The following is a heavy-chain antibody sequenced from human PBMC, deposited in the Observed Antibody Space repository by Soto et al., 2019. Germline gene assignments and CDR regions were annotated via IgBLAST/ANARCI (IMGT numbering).Heavy chain of an antibody. D-gene: IGHD1-26*01. CDR2: IIPIFGTA. Sequence: GGTFSSYAISWVRQAPGQGLEWMGGIIPIFGTANYAQKFQGRVTITADESTSTAYMELSSLRSEDTAVYYCARRMFSGAAYFDYWGQGTLVTVSS. V-gene: IGHV1-69*01. CDR1: GGTFSSYA. CDR3: ARRMFSGAAYFDY. J-gene: IGHJ4*02.